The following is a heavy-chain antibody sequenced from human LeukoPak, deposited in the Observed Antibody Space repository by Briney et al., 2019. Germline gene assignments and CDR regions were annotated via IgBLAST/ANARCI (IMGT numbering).Heavy chain of an antibody. CDR3: ARARSSPFTWNYPDY. CDR2: ISYDGSNK. J-gene: IGHJ4*02. CDR1: GFTFSSYA. D-gene: IGHD1-7*01. Sequence: GGSLRLSCAASGFTFSSYAMHWVRQAPGKGLEWVAVISYDGSNKYYADSVRGRFTISRDNSKNTLYLQMNSLRAEDTAVYYCARARSSPFTWNYPDYWGQGPLVTVSA. V-gene: IGHV3-30*01.